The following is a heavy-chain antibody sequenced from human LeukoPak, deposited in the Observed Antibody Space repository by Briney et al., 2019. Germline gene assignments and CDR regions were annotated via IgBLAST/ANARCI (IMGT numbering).Heavy chain of an antibody. Sequence: SETLSLTCSVSGASISNYYWSWIRQPPGKGLEWIGYIYYSGNTNYNPSLKSRVTLSIDTSKNQFSLRLTSVTAADTAVYYCARSLDRRGWYFGVNWGQGTLVTVSS. CDR3: ARSLDRRGWYFGVN. CDR2: IYYSGNT. J-gene: IGHJ1*01. CDR1: GASISNYY. D-gene: IGHD6-19*01. V-gene: IGHV4-59*01.